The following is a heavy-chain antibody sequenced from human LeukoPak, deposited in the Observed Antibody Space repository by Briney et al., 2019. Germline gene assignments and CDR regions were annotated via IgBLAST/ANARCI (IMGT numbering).Heavy chain of an antibody. CDR2: IRYDGSNK. CDR3: AKDRGDYFDY. J-gene: IGHJ4*02. V-gene: IGHV3-30*02. Sequence: GGSLRLSCAASGFTFSSYGMHWIRQAPGKGLEWVAFIRYDGSNKYYADSVKGRFTISRDNSKNTLYLQMNSLRAEDTAVYYCAKDRGDYFDYWGQGTLVTVSS. CDR1: GFTFSSYG.